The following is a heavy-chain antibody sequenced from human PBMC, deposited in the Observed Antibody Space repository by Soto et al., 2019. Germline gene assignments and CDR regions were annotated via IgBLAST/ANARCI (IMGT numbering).Heavy chain of an antibody. CDR1: GGSISSGGDY. CDR2: IYYSGST. J-gene: IGHJ6*02. CDR3: ARATPYYYYGMDV. V-gene: IGHV4-31*03. Sequence: QVQLQESGPGLVKPSQTLSLTCTVSGGSISSGGDYWSWIRQHPGKGLEWIGYIYYSGSTYYNPSLKSRVTFSVDTSKNHFSLKLSSVTAADTAVYYCARATPYYYYGMDVWGQGTTVTVSS. D-gene: IGHD2-15*01.